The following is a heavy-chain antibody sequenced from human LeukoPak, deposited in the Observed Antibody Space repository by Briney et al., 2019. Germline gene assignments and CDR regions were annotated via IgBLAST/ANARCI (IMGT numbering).Heavy chain of an antibody. CDR3: ARDLWRNYYDKGFDP. CDR1: GGSISSSSYY. Sequence: KPSETLSLTCTVSGGSISSSSYYWAWIRQPPGKELKWIGSIFYSGSTYYNPSLKSRVTISVDTSKDQFSLKLSSVTAADTAVYYCARDLWRNYYDKGFDPWGQGTLVTVSS. J-gene: IGHJ5*02. D-gene: IGHD3-22*01. CDR2: IFYSGST. V-gene: IGHV4-39*07.